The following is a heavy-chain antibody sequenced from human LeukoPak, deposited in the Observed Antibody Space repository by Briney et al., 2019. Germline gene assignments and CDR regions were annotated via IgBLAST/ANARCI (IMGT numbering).Heavy chain of an antibody. CDR1: GGSFSGYY. V-gene: IGHV4-34*12. D-gene: IGHD3-10*01. CDR2: IFYSGGT. J-gene: IGHJ3*02. CDR3: AKSNGYGLVDI. Sequence: SETLSLTCGAYGGSFSGYYWSWIRQTPGKGLEWIGNIFYSGGTYYSPSLTSRVTISLDTSRNQFSLKLNSVTAADTAVYYCAKSNGYGLVDIWGQGTMVTVSS.